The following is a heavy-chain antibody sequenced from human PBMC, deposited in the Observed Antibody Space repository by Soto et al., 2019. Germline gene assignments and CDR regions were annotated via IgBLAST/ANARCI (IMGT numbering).Heavy chain of an antibody. J-gene: IGHJ5*02. CDR1: GGCISSGDYD. D-gene: IGHD3-3*01. CDR3: ARVTTRTIFGVVITDWFDP. CDR2: IYYSGST. V-gene: IGHV4-30-4*01. Sequence: ILSLTCTVAGGCISSGDYDWSWIRQPPGKGLEWIGYIYYSGSTYYNPSLKSRVTISVDTSKNQFSLKLSSVTAADTAVYYCARVTTRTIFGVVITDWFDPWGQGTLVTGSS.